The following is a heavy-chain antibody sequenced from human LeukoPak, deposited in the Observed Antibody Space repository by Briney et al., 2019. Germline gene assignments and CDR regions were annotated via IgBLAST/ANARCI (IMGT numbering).Heavy chain of an antibody. CDR1: GGSISGDDDY. CDR2: INHSGNT. V-gene: IGHV4-30-4*08. J-gene: IGHJ4*02. Sequence: SETLSLTCSVSGGSISGDDDYWSWIRQPPGKGLEWIGYINHSGNTYYIPSLRSRGTISIDTSKNQFSLELSSVTAADTAVYYCARYTVTNLLDFWGQGTLVTVSS. CDR3: ARYTVTNLLDF. D-gene: IGHD4-17*01.